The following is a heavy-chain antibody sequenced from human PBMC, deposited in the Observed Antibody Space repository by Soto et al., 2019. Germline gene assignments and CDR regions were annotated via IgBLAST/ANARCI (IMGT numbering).Heavy chain of an antibody. V-gene: IGHV5-10-1*01. D-gene: IGHD1-26*01. CDR3: ARLEKWYYNYYGLDV. CDR1: GYSFTTYW. CDR2: IDPADSST. Sequence: PGESLKISCLGSGYSFTTYWISWVRQMPGKGLEWMGKIDPADSSTNYSPSFQGHITISVDRSINTAHLQFSSLKAADTAVYYCARLEKWYYNYYGLDVRGKGTMVTVSS. J-gene: IGHJ6*04.